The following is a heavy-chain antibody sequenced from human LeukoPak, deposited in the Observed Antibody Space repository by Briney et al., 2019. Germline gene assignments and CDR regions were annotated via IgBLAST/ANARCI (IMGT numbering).Heavy chain of an antibody. D-gene: IGHD3-22*01. CDR1: GSTFSNYS. V-gene: IGHV1-18*01. CDR2: ISTYNGNT. Sequence: ASVKVSCKASGSTFSNYSVSWVRQAPGQGLEWMGWISTYNGNTNYAQKVQGRVTMTTDTSTSTAYMELRSLGSDDTAVYYCARDSNYYDTSGYDYWGQGTLVTVSS. CDR3: ARDSNYYDTSGYDY. J-gene: IGHJ4*02.